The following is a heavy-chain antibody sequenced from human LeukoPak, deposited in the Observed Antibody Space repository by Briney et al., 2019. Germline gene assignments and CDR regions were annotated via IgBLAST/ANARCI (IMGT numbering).Heavy chain of an antibody. J-gene: IGHJ4*02. CDR2: INPNSGGT. V-gene: IGHV1-2*02. CDR3: AREWSDIVVVPARKYYFDY. Sequence: GASVKVSCKXSGYTFTGYYMHWVRQAPGQGLEWMGWINPNSGGTNYAQKFQGRVTMTRDTSISTAYMELSRLRSDDTAVYYCAREWSDIVVVPARKYYFDYWGQGTLVTVSS. CDR1: GYTFTGYY. D-gene: IGHD2-2*01.